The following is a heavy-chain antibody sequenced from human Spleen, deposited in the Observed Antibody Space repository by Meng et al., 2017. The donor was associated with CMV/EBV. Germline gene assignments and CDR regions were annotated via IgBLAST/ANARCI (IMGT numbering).Heavy chain of an antibody. CDR1: GFTVSSYA. D-gene: IGHD6-6*01. V-gene: IGHV3-23*01. CDR3: AKPGLGSSSYYFDY. Sequence: ASGFTVSSYARSWVRQGPGKGLEWVSAISGSGGSTYYADSVKGRFTISRDNSKNTLYLQMNSLRAEDTAVYYCAKPGLGSSSYYFDYWGQGTLVTVSS. J-gene: IGHJ4*02. CDR2: ISGSGGST.